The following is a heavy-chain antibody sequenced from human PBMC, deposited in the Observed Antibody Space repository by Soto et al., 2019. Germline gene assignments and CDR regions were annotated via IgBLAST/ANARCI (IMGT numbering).Heavy chain of an antibody. CDR2: IRDGGEST. V-gene: IGHV3-23*01. CDR1: GFIFGNYM. CDR3: APHVHCSGGSCHYDAFDI. J-gene: IGHJ3*02. D-gene: IGHD2-15*01. Sequence: EVQLLESGGGLVQPGESLRLSCAFSGFIFGNYMMTWVRQAPGKGLEWVSTIRDGGESTYYADSVKGRFTISRDNSKHTLYLQMDRLGVEDTAVYYCAPHVHCSGGSCHYDAFDIRGQGTMVTVSS.